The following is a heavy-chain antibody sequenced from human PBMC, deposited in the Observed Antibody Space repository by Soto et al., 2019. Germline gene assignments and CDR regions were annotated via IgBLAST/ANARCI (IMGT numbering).Heavy chain of an antibody. D-gene: IGHD6-6*01. CDR3: ARDGGIAARHYYGMDV. CDR2: SRNKANNYAT. V-gene: IGHV3-72*01. Sequence: EVLLVESGGGLVQPGGSLRLSCAASAFTFSAHNMVWVRQAPGKGLEWVGRSRNKANNYATEYAASVKGGFTISRDDSKNSLYLQMNSLKIEDTAVYYCARDGGIAARHYYGMDVWGQGTTVTVSS. J-gene: IGHJ6*02. CDR1: AFTFSAHN.